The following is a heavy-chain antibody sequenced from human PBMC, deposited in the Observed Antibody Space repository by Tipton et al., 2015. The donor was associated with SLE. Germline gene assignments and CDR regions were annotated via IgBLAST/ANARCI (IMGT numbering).Heavy chain of an antibody. Sequence: TLSLTCTVSGGSISSYYWSWIRQPPGKGLEWIGYIYYSGSTNYNPSLKSRVTISVDTSKNQFSLQLSSVTAADTAVYYCARDVSGQQLVFDYWGQGSLVTVSS. CDR3: ARDVSGQQLVFDY. CDR1: GGSISSYY. J-gene: IGHJ4*02. D-gene: IGHD6-13*01. CDR2: IYYSGST. V-gene: IGHV4-59*01.